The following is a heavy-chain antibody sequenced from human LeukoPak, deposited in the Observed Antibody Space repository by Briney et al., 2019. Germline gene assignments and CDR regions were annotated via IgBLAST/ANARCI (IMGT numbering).Heavy chain of an antibody. V-gene: IGHV4-61*02. Sequence: SETLSLTCTVSGGSISSGSYYWSWLRQPAGKGLEWIGRIYTSGSTNYNPSLKSRVTISVDTSKNQFSLRLSSVTAADTAVYYCARGDGYNIAIDYWGQGTLVTVSS. D-gene: IGHD5-24*01. CDR1: GGSISSGSYY. J-gene: IGHJ4*02. CDR3: ARGDGYNIAIDY. CDR2: IYTSGST.